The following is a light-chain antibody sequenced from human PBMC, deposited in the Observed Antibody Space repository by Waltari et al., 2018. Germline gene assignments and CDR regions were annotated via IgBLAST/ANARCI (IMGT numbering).Light chain of an antibody. J-gene: IGKJ1*01. V-gene: IGKV2-30*01. CDR1: QSRLYSDGYTY. Sequence: DVVMTQSPPSLPVTLGQPASISCRSSQSRLYSDGYTYLNWFQQRPGQSPRRLIYKVSYRDPGVPDRFSGSGSGTDFTLKISRVEAEDFGVYYCMQGTHWPRTFGQGTKVEIK. CDR3: MQGTHWPRT. CDR2: KVS.